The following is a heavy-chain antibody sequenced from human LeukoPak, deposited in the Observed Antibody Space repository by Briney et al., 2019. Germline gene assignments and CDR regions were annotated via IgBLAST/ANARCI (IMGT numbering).Heavy chain of an antibody. CDR2: SYHTGKT. CDR3: AGSASTVENAFDI. J-gene: IGHJ3*02. CDR1: GDSIASGSYY. V-gene: IGHV4-30-2*02. Sequence: SETLSLTCSVSGDSIASGSYYWTWIRQKPGEGLEWIGNSYHTGKTHYNPSFESRLTISVDTSKNQFSLKLSSVTAADTAVYYCAGSASTVENAFDIWGQGTMVTVSS. D-gene: IGHD4-23*01.